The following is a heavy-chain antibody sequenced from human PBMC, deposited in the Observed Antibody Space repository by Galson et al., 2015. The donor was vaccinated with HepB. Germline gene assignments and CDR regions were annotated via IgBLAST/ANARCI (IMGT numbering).Heavy chain of an antibody. Sequence: SLRLSCAASGFTFSTYAGFGVRQAPGKGLDWGSGISGSGAGTYYADSVKGRFTISRDNSKNMMDLEMNSLRVEDTAVYYCAKEYSGFHGASYVYYGIDVWGRGTTVSVSS. J-gene: IGHJ6*02. D-gene: IGHD6-19*01. CDR1: GFTFSTYA. V-gene: IGHV3-23*01. CDR3: AKEYSGFHGASYVYYGIDV. CDR2: ISGSGAGT.